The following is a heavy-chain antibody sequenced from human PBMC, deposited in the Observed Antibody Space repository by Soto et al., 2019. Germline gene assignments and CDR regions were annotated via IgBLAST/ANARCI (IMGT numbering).Heavy chain of an antibody. CDR2: IIPIFGTA. D-gene: IGHD4-17*01. J-gene: IGHJ6*02. CDR3: ARGMTTVTTQGDYYYYYGMDV. V-gene: IGHV1-69*13. Sequence: GASVKVSCKASGGTFSSYAISWVRQAPGQGLEWMGGIIPIFGTANYAQKFQGRVTITADESTSTAYMELSSLRSEDTAVYYCARGMTTVTTQGDYYYYYGMDVWGQGTTVTVSS. CDR1: GGTFSSYA.